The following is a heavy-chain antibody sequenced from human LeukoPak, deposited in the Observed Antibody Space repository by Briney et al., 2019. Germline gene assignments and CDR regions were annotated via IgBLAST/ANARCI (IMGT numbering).Heavy chain of an antibody. J-gene: IGHJ3*02. CDR3: ARDSPFEWDVFGDSFDI. CDR1: GESFTAYH. CDR2: MHHSGSA. Sequence: SETLSLTCVVYGESFTAYHWSWIRQSPGKGLEWIGFMHHSGSANSNPSLRSRVTISMDTSKNQFSLKMTSVTAADTAVYYCARDSPFEWDVFGDSFDIWGQGTVVTVSS. V-gene: IGHV4-59*01. D-gene: IGHD1-26*01.